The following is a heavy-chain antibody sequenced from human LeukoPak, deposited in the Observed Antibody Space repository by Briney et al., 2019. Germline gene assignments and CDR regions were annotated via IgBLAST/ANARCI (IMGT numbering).Heavy chain of an antibody. CDR3: ASKCSSTSCYYFDY. D-gene: IGHD2-2*01. V-gene: IGHV1-69*01. J-gene: IGHJ4*02. CDR1: GRTFSSYA. Sequence: GSSVKVSCKASGRTFSSYAISWVRQAPGQGLEWMGGIIPIFGTANYAQKFQGRVTITADESTSTAYMELSSLRSEDTAVYYCASKCSSTSCYYFDYWGQGTLVTVSS. CDR2: IIPIFGTA.